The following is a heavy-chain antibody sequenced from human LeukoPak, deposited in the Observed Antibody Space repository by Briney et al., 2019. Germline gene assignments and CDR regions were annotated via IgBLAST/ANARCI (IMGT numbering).Heavy chain of an antibody. CDR3: ARGPSSPDY. J-gene: IGHJ4*02. CDR1: GFTFSSYW. CDR2: ISTSGGTM. Sequence: GGSLRLSCAASGFTFSSYWMSWVRQAPGKGLEWVSYISTSGGTMYYADSVKGRFTISRDNAKNSLYLQMNSLRAEDTAVYYCARGPSSPDYWGQGTLVTVSS. V-gene: IGHV3-48*04. D-gene: IGHD2-2*01.